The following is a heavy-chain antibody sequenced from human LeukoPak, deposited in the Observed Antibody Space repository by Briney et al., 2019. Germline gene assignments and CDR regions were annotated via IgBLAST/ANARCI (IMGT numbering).Heavy chain of an antibody. D-gene: IGHD1-26*01. CDR3: ARPSGDLDY. V-gene: IGHV6-1*01. Sequence: SQTLSLTCAISGDSVSSNSAAWNWIRQSPSRGLEWLGRTYYRSRWYNEYEVSVRSRITISPDTSKNQVYLQLNFVTPEDTAVYYCARPSGDLDYWGQGTLVTVSS. CDR1: GDSVSSNSAA. CDR2: TYYRSRWYN. J-gene: IGHJ4*02.